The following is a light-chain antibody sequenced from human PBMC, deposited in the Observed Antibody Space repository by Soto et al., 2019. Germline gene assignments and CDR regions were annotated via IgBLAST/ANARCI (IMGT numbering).Light chain of an antibody. J-gene: IGLJ1*01. V-gene: IGLV2-14*01. CDR2: EVT. CDR3: SSFTSRFTFV. CDR1: SSDVGGYTY. Sequence: QSVLTQPASVSGSPGQSITISCTGTSSDVGGYTYVSWYQQHPGKAPKLMIYEVTNRPSGVSDRFSGSKSGNTASLTISGLQAEDEADYYCSSFTSRFTFVFGTGTKLTVL.